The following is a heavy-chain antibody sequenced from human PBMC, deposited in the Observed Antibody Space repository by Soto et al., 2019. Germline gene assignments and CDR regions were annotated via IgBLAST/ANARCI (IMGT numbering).Heavy chain of an antibody. Sequence: RSLTCTVSGHSISSGSYWAWIRQPPGKGPEWIASIYHGGTTFYNPSLKSRITISVDTSNNQFSLKLTSVTAADTAVYYCARVHVMVVAGSTFDYWGHGTLVTVSS. CDR3: ARVHVMVVAGSTFDY. J-gene: IGHJ4*01. D-gene: IGHD6-19*01. V-gene: IGHV4-38-2*02. CDR1: GHSISSGSY. CDR2: IYHGGTT.